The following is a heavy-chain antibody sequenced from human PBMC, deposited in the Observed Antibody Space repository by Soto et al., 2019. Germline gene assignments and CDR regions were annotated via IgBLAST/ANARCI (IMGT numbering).Heavy chain of an antibody. Sequence: SLRLSCAASGFTFSSYAMSWVRQAPWKGLEWVSAISGSGGSTYYEDSVKGRFTISRDNSKNTLYLQMNSLRAEDTALYYCKKDSYVRGVTKYYFDDWGQGTLVTVSS. D-gene: IGHD3-10*02. CDR3: KKDSYVRGVTKYYFDD. CDR1: GFTFSSYA. J-gene: IGHJ4*02. CDR2: ISGSGGST. V-gene: IGHV3-23*01.